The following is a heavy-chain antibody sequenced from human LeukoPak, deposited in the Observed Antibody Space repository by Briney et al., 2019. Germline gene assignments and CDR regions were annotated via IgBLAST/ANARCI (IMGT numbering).Heavy chain of an antibody. CDR1: GGSISSSSFF. D-gene: IGHD5-12*01. CDR2: VSYSGTT. Sequence: SETLSLTCTVSGGSISSSSFFWAWIRQPPGKGLEWIGTVSYSGTTYYSPSLKSRVTISVDTSKNQFSLRLTSVTAADTAVYYCASSGYDFSYWGQGTLVTVSS. J-gene: IGHJ4*02. CDR3: ASSGYDFSY. V-gene: IGHV4-39*01.